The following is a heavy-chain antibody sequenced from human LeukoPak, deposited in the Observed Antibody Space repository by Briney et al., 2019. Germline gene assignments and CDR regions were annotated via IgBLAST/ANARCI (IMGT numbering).Heavy chain of an antibody. CDR3: ARDPPYYYDSSGYHPHAFDI. V-gene: IGHV4-39*07. Sequence: SEALSLTCTVSGGSISSSYYYWGWIRQPPGKGLEWIGSIYYSGSTNYNPSLKSRVTISVDTSKNQFSLKLSSVTAADTAVYYCARDPPYYYDSSGYHPHAFDIWGQGTMVTVSS. CDR1: GGSISSSYYY. CDR2: IYYSGST. J-gene: IGHJ3*02. D-gene: IGHD3-22*01.